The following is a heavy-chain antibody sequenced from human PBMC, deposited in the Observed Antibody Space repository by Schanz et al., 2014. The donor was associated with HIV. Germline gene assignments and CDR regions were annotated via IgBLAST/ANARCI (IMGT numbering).Heavy chain of an antibody. D-gene: IGHD2-15*01. V-gene: IGHV3-23*04. CDR3: ALSRPSGYGGSWYFDL. Sequence: VQLVESGGGVVQPGGSLRLSCAASGFTFDKYSINWVRQAPGKGLEWVSAISGSSITYSADSVKGRFTISRDNSKNTLYLQMNSLRAEDTAVYYCALSRPSGYGGSWYFDLWGRGTLVAVSS. J-gene: IGHJ2*01. CDR2: ISGSSIT. CDR1: GFTFDKYS.